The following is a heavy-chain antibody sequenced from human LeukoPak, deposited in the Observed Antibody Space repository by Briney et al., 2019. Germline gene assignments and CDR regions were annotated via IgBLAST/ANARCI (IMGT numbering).Heavy chain of an antibody. D-gene: IGHD1-26*01. J-gene: IGHJ4*02. CDR1: GFTFSSYA. Sequence: GGSLRLSCAASGFTFSSYAMHWARQAPGKGLEYVSAISSNGGSTYYANSVKGRFTISRDNSKNTLYLQMGGLRAEDMAVYYCARSSGSYPLDYWGQGTLVTVSS. CDR2: ISSNGGST. V-gene: IGHV3-64*01. CDR3: ARSSGSYPLDY.